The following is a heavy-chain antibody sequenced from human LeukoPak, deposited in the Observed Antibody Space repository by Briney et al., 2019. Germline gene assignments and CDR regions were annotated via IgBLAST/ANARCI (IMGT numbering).Heavy chain of an antibody. CDR1: GDTFSSYA. D-gene: IGHD5-18*01. Sequence: SVKVSCKASGDTFSSYAISWVRQAPGQGLEWMGGIIPIFGTANYAQKFQGRVTITADESTSTAYMELSSLRSEDTAVYYCARDLNRLDTGYFDYWGQGTLVTVSS. CDR3: ARDLNRLDTGYFDY. V-gene: IGHV1-69*13. CDR2: IIPIFGTA. J-gene: IGHJ4*02.